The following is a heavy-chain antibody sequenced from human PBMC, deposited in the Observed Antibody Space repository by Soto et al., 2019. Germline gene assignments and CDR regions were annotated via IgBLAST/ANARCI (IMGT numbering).Heavy chain of an antibody. V-gene: IGHV4-34*01. J-gene: IGHJ5*02. CDR3: ARGRGIAVARRWFDP. D-gene: IGHD6-19*01. CDR1: GGSFSGYY. Sequence: QVQLQQWGAGLLKPSETLSLTCAVYGGSFSGYYWSWIRQPPGKGLEWIGEINHSGSTNYNPSLKSRVTISGDTSKYQSALKLSSVTAADTAVYYCARGRGIAVARRWFDPWGQGTLVTVSS. CDR2: INHSGST.